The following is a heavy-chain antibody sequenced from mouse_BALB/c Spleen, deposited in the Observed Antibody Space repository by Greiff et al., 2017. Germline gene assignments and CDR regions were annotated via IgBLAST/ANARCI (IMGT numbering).Heavy chain of an antibody. CDR3: ARRSYDGAWFAY. J-gene: IGHJ3*01. Sequence: QVQLQQSGAELVRPGTSVKVSCKASGYAFTNYLIEWVKQRPGQGLEWIGVINPGSGGTNYNEKFKGKATLTADKSSSTAYVQLSSLTSDDSAVYFCARRSYDGAWFAYWGQGTLVTVSA. CDR2: INPGSGGT. V-gene: IGHV1-54*01. CDR1: GYAFTNYL. D-gene: IGHD2-12*01.